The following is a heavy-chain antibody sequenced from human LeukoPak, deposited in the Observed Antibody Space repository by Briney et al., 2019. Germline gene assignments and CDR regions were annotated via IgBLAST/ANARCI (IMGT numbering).Heavy chain of an antibody. CDR2: IYNGNT. V-gene: IGHV4-59*08. CDR1: GGSITNSY. CDR3: ASVPSL. J-gene: IGHJ4*02. Sequence: SETLSLTCAVSGGSITNSYWSWIRQLPGKGLEWIGYIYNGNTKYNPPLKNRVTISADTSKNQFSLKLTSVTAADTAVYYCASVPSLWGQGALVTVSA.